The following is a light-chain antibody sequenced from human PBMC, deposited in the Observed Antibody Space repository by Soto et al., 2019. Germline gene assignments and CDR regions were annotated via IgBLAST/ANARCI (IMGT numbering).Light chain of an antibody. J-gene: IGKJ1*01. CDR3: PQYGSSPAT. V-gene: IGKV3-20*01. Sequence: MVFTRSEDTRSLTPGERPTLSCNSSQSVSSSYLAWYQQKPGQGPRLLIYGASSRATGTPDRFSGSGSGKAFTLTIIRLEPEDFAVYSCPQYGSSPATFGQGTKVDI. CDR1: QSVSSSY. CDR2: GAS.